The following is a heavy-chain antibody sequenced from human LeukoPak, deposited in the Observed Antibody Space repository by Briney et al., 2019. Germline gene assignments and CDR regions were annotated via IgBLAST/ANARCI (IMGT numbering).Heavy chain of an antibody. V-gene: IGHV4-34*01. D-gene: IGHD1-7*01. J-gene: IGHJ6*03. CDR3: ARRWNYGRNYYIDV. CDR1: GGSFSNYY. Sequence: SYTLSLTCAVYGGSFSNYYWSWIHQPPGKGLEWLGEINDSGRANYNPSLTSRVTVSVDMSKNQFPLRLTSVTATDTAVYYCARRWNYGRNYYIDVWGKGATVSVSS. CDR2: INDSGRA.